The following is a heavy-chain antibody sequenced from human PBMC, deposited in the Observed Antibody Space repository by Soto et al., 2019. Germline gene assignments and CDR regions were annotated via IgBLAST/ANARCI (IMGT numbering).Heavy chain of an antibody. CDR2: ISWNSGSI. CDR3: AKDIRVYSSAWCDAFDI. D-gene: IGHD6-19*01. J-gene: IGHJ3*02. CDR1: VFTFDDYA. Sequence: PRGSLLLSCASSVFTFDDYAMDWVRQAPGKGLEWVSGISWNSGSIGYADSVKGRFTISRDNAKNSLYLQMKSLRAEDTALYYCAKDIRVYSSAWCDAFDIWGQGTMVTVSS. V-gene: IGHV3-9*01.